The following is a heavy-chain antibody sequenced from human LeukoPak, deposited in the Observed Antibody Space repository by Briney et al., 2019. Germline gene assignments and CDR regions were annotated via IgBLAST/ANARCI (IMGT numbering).Heavy chain of an antibody. CDR1: GGSISSGSYY. Sequence: PSETLSLTCTVSGGSISSGSYYWSWIRQPAGKGLEWIGRIYTSGSTHYNPSLKSRVTISVDTSKNQFSLKLSSVTAADTAAYYCARILVPLYYFDYWGQGTLVTVSS. D-gene: IGHD2-15*01. J-gene: IGHJ4*02. CDR2: IYTSGST. V-gene: IGHV4-61*02. CDR3: ARILVPLYYFDY.